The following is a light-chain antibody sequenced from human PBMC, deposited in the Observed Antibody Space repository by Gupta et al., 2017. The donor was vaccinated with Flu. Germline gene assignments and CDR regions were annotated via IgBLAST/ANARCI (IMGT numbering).Light chain of an antibody. Sequence: IVPAPSPLFLPVTPGEQASISGRSSQSLLHSNGYNYLDWYLQKPGQSPQLLLYLGSNRASGVPDRFSGSGSGTDFTLKISRVEAEDVGVYYCMQALQTLTFGPGTKVDIK. CDR1: QSLLHSNGYNY. J-gene: IGKJ3*01. V-gene: IGKV2-28*01. CDR2: LGS. CDR3: MQALQTLT.